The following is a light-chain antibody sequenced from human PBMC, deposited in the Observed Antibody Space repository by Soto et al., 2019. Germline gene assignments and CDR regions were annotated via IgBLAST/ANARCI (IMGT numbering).Light chain of an antibody. CDR1: SSDVGGYNY. Sequence: QSALTQPASVSGSPGQSITISCTGTSSDVGGYNYVSWYQQHPGKAPKLIIYDVTNQPSGVSNRFSGSKSGNTASLTISGLQAEDEADYYCSSYRSSSTPYVFGTGTKLTVL. CDR2: DVT. J-gene: IGLJ1*01. CDR3: SSYRSSSTPYV. V-gene: IGLV2-14*01.